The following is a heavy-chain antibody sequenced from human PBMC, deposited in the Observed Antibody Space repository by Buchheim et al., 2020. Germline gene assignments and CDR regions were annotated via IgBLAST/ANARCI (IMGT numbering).Heavy chain of an antibody. CDR3: ARSKAKMDV. CDR2: ILTTGNSI. J-gene: IGHJ6*02. CDR1: GFTFSTYS. Sequence: QLVESGGGLVKPGGPLRLSCAASGFTFSTYSMNWVRQAPGKGLEWISSILTTGNSIYYADSVQGRFTISRDNAKNSLYLEMNSLRVDDTAVYYCARSKAKMDVWGQGTT. V-gene: IGHV3-21*02.